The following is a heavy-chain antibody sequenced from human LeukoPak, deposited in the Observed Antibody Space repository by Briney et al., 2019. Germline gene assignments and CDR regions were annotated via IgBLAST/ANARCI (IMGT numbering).Heavy chain of an antibody. CDR1: GFTFSSYA. CDR3: AKSGCSGTSCYVNF. J-gene: IGHJ4*02. D-gene: IGHD2-2*01. CDR2: ISGSGDTT. Sequence: PGGSLRLSCAASGFTFSSYAMSWVRQAPGKGQEWVSAISGSGDTTYYADSVKGRFTISRDNAKNSLYLQMNSLRAEDTAVYYCAKSGCSGTSCYVNFWGQGTLVTVS. V-gene: IGHV3-23*01.